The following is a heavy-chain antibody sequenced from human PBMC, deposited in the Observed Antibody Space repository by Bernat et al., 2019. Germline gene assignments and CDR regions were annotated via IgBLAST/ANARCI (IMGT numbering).Heavy chain of an antibody. CDR2: IYYSGST. V-gene: IGHV4-59*01. D-gene: IGHD3-9*01. J-gene: IGHJ6*03. CDR1: GGSISSYY. Sequence: QVQLQESGPGLVKPSETLSLTCTVSGGSISSYYWSWIRQPPGKGLVWIGYIYYSGSTSYNLSLKSRVTISVDTSKNQFSLRLNSVTAADTAVFDCARAHYVVLTGRYYYYDVDVWGKGTTVTVSS. CDR3: ARAHYVVLTGRYYYYDVDV.